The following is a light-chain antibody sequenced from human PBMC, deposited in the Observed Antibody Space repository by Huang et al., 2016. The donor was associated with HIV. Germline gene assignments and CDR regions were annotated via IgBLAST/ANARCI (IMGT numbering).Light chain of an antibody. J-gene: IGKJ4*01. V-gene: IGKV1-33*01. CDR3: QQYDNLPTT. Sequence: DIQMTQSPSSLSASVGDRVTITCQASQEISNYLNWYQQKPGKAPKLLIYDASNLETGVPSRFSGSGSGTDFTFTISSLQPEDIATYYCQQYDNLPTTFGGGTKVEIK. CDR1: QEISNY. CDR2: DAS.